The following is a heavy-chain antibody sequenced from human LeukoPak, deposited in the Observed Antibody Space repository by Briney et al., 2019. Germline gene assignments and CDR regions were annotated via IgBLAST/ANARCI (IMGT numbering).Heavy chain of an antibody. D-gene: IGHD2-2*01. CDR3: AREARCSTSCSLFDY. J-gene: IGHJ4*02. CDR2: IWYDGSNK. Sequence: PGRSLRLSCAASGFTFSSYGMHWVRQAPGKGLEWVAVIWYDGSNKYYADSVKGRFTISRDNSKNTLYLQMNSLRAEDTAVYYCAREARCSTSCSLFDYWGQGTLVTVSS. V-gene: IGHV3-33*01. CDR1: GFTFSSYG.